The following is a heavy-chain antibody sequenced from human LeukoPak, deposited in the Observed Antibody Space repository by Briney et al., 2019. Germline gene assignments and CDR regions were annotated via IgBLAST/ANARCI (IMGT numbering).Heavy chain of an antibody. J-gene: IGHJ4*02. CDR3: ARGGFDY. CDR1: GFTFSSYA. V-gene: IGHV3-30-3*01. Sequence: GGSLRLSCAASGFTFSSYAMHWVRQAPGKGLEWVAVISYDGSNKYYADSVKGRFTISRDNSKNTLYLQMNSLRAEDTAVYYCARGGFDYWGQGTLVAVSS. CDR2: ISYDGSNK.